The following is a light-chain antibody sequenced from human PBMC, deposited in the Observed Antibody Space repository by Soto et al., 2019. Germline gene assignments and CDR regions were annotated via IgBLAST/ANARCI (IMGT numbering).Light chain of an antibody. CDR1: SSNIGAGYD. Sequence: QSVLTQPPSVSGAPGQRVTISCTGSSSNIGAGYDVHWYQQLPGTAPKLLIYDNINRPSGVPDRFSGSKSGTSASLAITGLQAEDEADYYCQSYDGSLSGSVFGGGTKVTVL. CDR2: DNI. CDR3: QSYDGSLSGSV. V-gene: IGLV1-40*01. J-gene: IGLJ2*01.